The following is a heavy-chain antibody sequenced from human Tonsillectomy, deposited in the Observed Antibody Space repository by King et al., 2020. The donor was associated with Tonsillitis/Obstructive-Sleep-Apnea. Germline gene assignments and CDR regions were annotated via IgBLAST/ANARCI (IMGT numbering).Heavy chain of an antibody. J-gene: IGHJ6*02. D-gene: IGHD5-12*01. Sequence: VQLQQSGPGLVKPSQTLSLTCAISGDSVSANSVAWNYIRQSPSRGLEWLGRTYYKSKWYNDYAVSVKSRITINPDTSKNQLSLQLTSVTPEDTAVYYCARVKHSDYDFNYDYGMDVWGQGTTVTVSS. CDR3: ARVKHSDYDFNYDYGMDV. CDR1: GDSVSANSVA. V-gene: IGHV6-1*01. CDR2: TYYKSKWYN.